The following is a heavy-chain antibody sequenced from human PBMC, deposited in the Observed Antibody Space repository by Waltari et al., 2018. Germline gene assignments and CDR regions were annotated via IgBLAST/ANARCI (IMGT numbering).Heavy chain of an antibody. CDR2: MSYSGAT. CDR1: GVPITSHRLF. V-gene: IGHV4-39*01. Sequence: QLQLQESGPGLVKPSVTLSLTCSVSGVPITSHRLFWGWIRQPPGQGLEWIGTMSYSGATYSSPSLQSRVTISRDTSKNQLSLKLGSVTAADTAVYYCATYIGASVGTAAFDVWGQGTMVTVSS. J-gene: IGHJ3*01. D-gene: IGHD5-12*01. CDR3: ATYIGASVGTAAFDV.